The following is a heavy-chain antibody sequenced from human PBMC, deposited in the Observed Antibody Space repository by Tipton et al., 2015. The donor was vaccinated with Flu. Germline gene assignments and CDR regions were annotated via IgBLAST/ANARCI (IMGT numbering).Heavy chain of an antibody. CDR3: AREVYSDSDYDAFDM. CDR2: INTDGSST. J-gene: IGHJ3*02. CDR1: GFSFRSHW. Sequence: AVSGFSFRSHWMHWVRQAPGKGLVWVSQINTDGSSTNYADSVKGRFTISRDNAKNTLYLLMNSLRAEDTAVYYCAREVYSDSDYDAFDMWGQGTMVTVSS. V-gene: IGHV3-74*01. D-gene: IGHD1-26*01.